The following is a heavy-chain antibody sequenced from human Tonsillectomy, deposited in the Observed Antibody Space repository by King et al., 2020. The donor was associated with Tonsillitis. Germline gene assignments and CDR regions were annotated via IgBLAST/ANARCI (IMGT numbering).Heavy chain of an antibody. Sequence: VQLVESGGGVVQPGRSLRLSCAASGFTFSSYGMHWVRQAPGKGLEWVAVISYDGSNKYYADSVKGRFTISRDNSKNTLYLQMNSLRAEDTAVYYCAKAVASKGLHAFDIWGQGTMVTVSS. J-gene: IGHJ3*02. CDR1: GFTFSSYG. D-gene: IGHD6-19*01. CDR2: ISYDGSNK. CDR3: AKAVASKGLHAFDI. V-gene: IGHV3-30*18.